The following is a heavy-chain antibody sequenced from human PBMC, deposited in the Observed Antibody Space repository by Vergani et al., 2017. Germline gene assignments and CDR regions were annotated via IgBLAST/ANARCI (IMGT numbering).Heavy chain of an antibody. CDR1: GFTFSSYG. J-gene: IGHJ6*02. V-gene: IGHV3-33*01. D-gene: IGHD6-13*01. Sequence: QVQLVESGGGVVQPGRSLRLSCAASGFTFSSYGMHWVRQAPGKGLEWVAVIWYDGSNKYYADSVKGRFTISRDNSKNTLYLQMNSLRAEDTAVYYCARDRWDSSSWHEYYYDYGMDVWGQGTTVTVSS. CDR2: IWYDGSNK. CDR3: ARDRWDSSSWHEYYYDYGMDV.